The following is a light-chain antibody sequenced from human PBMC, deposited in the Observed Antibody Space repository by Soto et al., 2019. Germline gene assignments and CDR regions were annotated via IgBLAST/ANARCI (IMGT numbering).Light chain of an antibody. CDR2: GTS. Sequence: EIVLTQSPDTLSLSPGERPTLSCRASQSVDTNYLAWYQLKPGQPPRLLIYGTSSRATGVPDRFRGSGSGTDFTLTISGLEPEDYAVYCCQQYIKSPFTFGQGPRLEIK. V-gene: IGKV3-20*01. CDR1: QSVDTNY. CDR3: QQYIKSPFT. J-gene: IGKJ2*01.